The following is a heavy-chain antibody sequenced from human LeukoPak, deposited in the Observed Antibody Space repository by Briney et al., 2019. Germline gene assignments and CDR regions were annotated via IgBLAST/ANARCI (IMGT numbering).Heavy chain of an antibody. V-gene: IGHV1-46*01. J-gene: IGHJ4*02. D-gene: IGHD3-9*01. Sequence: EASVKVSCKAAGYSFVNYYIHWVRQAPGQGLEWMAIINPSGGGTTYAEKFQGRVTVTMDTSTRTVYMDLSSLRSDDTAVYYCARGDRLPGYSAPVGDYWGQGTLVTVSS. CDR3: ARGDRLPGYSAPVGDY. CDR1: GYSFVNYY. CDR2: INPSGGGT.